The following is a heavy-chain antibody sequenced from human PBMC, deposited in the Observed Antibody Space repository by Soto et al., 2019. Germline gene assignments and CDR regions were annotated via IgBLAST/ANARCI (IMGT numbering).Heavy chain of an antibody. J-gene: IGHJ6*02. CDR1: GGTFSSYA. CDR3: GRSQVSSTTVEIHDYYYYGMDV. D-gene: IGHD2-2*01. CDR2: IIPISGTA. Sequence: QVQLVQSGAEVKKPGSSVKVSCKASGGTFSSYAISWVRQAPGQGLEWMGGIIPISGTANYAQKFQGRVTITADQSTSTGYMALSSLSSEDTAVYYCGRSQVSSTTVEIHDYYYYGMDVWGQGTRVTVSS. V-gene: IGHV1-69*01.